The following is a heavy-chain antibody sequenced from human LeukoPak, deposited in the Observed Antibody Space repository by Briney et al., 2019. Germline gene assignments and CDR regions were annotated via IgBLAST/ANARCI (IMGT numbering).Heavy chain of an antibody. J-gene: IGHJ4*02. CDR3: TTRPTIVFDY. D-gene: IGHD5-12*01. CDR2: MKSKTDGGTT. Sequence: GGSLRLSCAASGFTFSNAWMSWVRQAPGKGMEWVGRMKSKTDGGTTDYAAPVKGTFTISRDDSKNTLYLQMNSLKTEDTAVYYCTTRPTIVFDYWGQGTLVTVSS. CDR1: GFTFSNAW. V-gene: IGHV3-15*01.